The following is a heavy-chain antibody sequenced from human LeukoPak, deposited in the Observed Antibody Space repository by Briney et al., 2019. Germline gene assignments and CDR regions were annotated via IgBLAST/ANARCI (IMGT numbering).Heavy chain of an antibody. CDR3: ARRRWQWLVAYFDY. V-gene: IGHV4-38-2*02. CDR1: GYSISSGYY. CDR2: NYYRGST. Sequence: SETLSLTCTVSGYSISSGYYWGWIRQHPGRGLEWIARNYYRGSTHYNPSLSSLKSRVTISVDTSKNQFSLKLSSVTAADTAVYYCARRRWQWLVAYFDYWGQGTLVTVSS. J-gene: IGHJ4*02. D-gene: IGHD6-19*01.